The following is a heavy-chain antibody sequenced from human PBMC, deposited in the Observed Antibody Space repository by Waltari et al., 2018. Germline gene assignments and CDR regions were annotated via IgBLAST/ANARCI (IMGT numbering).Heavy chain of an antibody. CDR1: GGSISSSSYY. V-gene: IGHV4-39*01. CDR2: IYYSGST. CDR3: ASVRRALDAFDI. J-gene: IGHJ3*02. Sequence: QLQLQESGPGLVKPSETLSLTCTVSGGSISSSSYYWGWLRQPPGKGLEWIGSIYYSGSTDYNPDRKSRVTISVDTSKNQFSLKLSSVTAADTAVYYCASVRRALDAFDIWGQGTMVTVSS. D-gene: IGHD3-10*02.